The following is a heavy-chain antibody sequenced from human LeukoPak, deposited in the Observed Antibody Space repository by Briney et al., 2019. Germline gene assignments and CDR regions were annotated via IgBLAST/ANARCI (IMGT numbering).Heavy chain of an antibody. CDR1: GITLSGYA. D-gene: IGHD4-23*01. V-gene: IGHV3-23*01. CDR2: ISGSGGMT. Sequence: PGGSLRLSCAASGITLSGYAMSWVRQAPEKGLEWVSVISGSGGMTHYADSVKGRFTISRDSSKNTMYLQMNSLRAEDTAIYFCAKGDYGGNPDAFDIWGQETMVTVSS. J-gene: IGHJ3*02. CDR3: AKGDYGGNPDAFDI.